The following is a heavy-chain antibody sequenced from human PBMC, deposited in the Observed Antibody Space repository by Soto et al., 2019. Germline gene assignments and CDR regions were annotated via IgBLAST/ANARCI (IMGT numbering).Heavy chain of an antibody. CDR1: GGSIRSYY. J-gene: IGHJ2*01. D-gene: IGHD3-10*01. V-gene: IGHV4-59*01. Sequence: QVQQQESGPGLVKPSETLSLPCTVSGGSIRSYYWSWIRQPPGKGLEWIGYIYYSGRTNYNPSLKSRVTISVDTSKNQFSLKLSSVTAADTAVYYCARAGVHWYFDLWGRGTLVTVSS. CDR3: ARAGVHWYFDL. CDR2: IYYSGRT.